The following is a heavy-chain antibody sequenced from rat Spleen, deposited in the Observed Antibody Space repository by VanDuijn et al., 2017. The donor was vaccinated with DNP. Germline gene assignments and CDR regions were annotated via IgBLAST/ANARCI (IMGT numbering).Heavy chain of an antibody. D-gene: IGHD1-2*01. Sequence: EVQLVESWGGLVQPGRSLKLSCAASGFTFSNYYMAWVRQAPKKGLEWVAAISPSGSRTYYPDSVKGRFTISRDDAKSGLYLQMNSLKSEDTATYYCARGSSSIYWYFDFWGPGTMVTVSS. CDR3: ARGSSSIYWYFDF. V-gene: IGHV5-25*01. CDR1: GFTFSNYY. CDR2: ISPSGSRT. J-gene: IGHJ1*01.